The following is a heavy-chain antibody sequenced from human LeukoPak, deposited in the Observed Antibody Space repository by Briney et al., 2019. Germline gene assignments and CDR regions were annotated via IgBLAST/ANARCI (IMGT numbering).Heavy chain of an antibody. V-gene: IGHV3-30*02. CDR2: IRYDGSNK. J-gene: IGHJ4*02. D-gene: IGHD7-27*01. CDR3: ASIGEKLGYYFDY. Sequence: GGSLRLSCAASGFTFSGYGMHWVRQAPGKGLEWVAFIRYDGSNKYYADSVKGRFTISRDNSKNTLYLQMNSLRAEDTAVYYCASIGEKLGYYFDYWGQGTLVTVSS. CDR1: GFTFSGYG.